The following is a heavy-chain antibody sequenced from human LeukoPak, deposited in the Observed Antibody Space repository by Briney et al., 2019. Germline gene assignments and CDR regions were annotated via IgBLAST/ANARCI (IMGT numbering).Heavy chain of an antibody. CDR3: ARHVRGTTRNYYFDY. CDR1: GGSISSSSYY. D-gene: IGHD1-1*01. J-gene: IGHJ4*02. Sequence: SETLSLTCTDSGGSISSSSYYWGWIRQPPGKGLEWIGSIYYSGSTYYNPSLKSRVTISVDTSKNQFSLKLSSVTAADTAVYYCARHVRGTTRNYYFDYWGQGTLVTASS. V-gene: IGHV4-39*01. CDR2: IYYSGST.